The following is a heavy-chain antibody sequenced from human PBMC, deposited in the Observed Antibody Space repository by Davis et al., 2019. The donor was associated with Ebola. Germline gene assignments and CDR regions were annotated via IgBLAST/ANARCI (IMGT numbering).Heavy chain of an antibody. CDR1: GYTFTSYG. J-gene: IGHJ5*02. D-gene: IGHD3-3*01. V-gene: IGHV1-18*04. CDR3: ARAVEFLEWLLYGPGWFDP. CDR2: SNPSNPEDVEM. Sequence: AASVKVSCKASGYTFTSYGISWVRQAPGQGLEWMGGSNPSNPEDVEMIYAQSFQGRVTMTTDTSTSTAYMELRSLRSDDTAVYYCARAVEFLEWLLYGPGWFDPWDQGTLVTVSS.